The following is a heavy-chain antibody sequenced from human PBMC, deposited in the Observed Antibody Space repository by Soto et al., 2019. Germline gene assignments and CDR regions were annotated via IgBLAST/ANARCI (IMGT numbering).Heavy chain of an antibody. D-gene: IGHD3-3*01. CDR3: ARRYDFWSGYYFDY. CDR2: INPKSGGT. J-gene: IGHJ4*02. CDR1: GDTFTANY. Sequence: ASVKVSCKASGDTFTANYIHWVRQAPGQGFEWMGWINPKSGGTKYPQKFQGRVTMTRDTSLSTVYMTLTRLTSDDTAMYYCARRYDFWSGYYFDYWGQGTLVTVSS. V-gene: IGHV1-2*02.